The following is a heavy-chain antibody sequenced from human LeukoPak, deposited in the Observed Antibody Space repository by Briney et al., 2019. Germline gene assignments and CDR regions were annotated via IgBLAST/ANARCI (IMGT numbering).Heavy chain of an antibody. J-gene: IGHJ3*02. V-gene: IGHV3-30*04. Sequence: GGSLRPSCAASGFTFSSYAMHWVRQAPGKGLEWVAVISYDGSNKYYADSVKGRFTISRDNSKNTLYLQMNSLGAEDTAVYYCARVGQWLVLDAFDIWGQGTMVTVSS. CDR1: GFTFSSYA. D-gene: IGHD6-19*01. CDR3: ARVGQWLVLDAFDI. CDR2: ISYDGSNK.